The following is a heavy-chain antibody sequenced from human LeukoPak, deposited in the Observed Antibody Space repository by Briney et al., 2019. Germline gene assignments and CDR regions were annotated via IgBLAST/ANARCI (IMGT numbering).Heavy chain of an antibody. CDR3: ARGYCSGGSCFSLPVDF. V-gene: IGHV1-2*02. J-gene: IGHJ4*02. CDR2: INPNSGGT. CDR1: GYTFTGYY. Sequence: GASVKVSCRASGYTFTGYYIRWVRQAPGQGLEWMGWINPNSGGTKYAQKLGRVTMTRDTSISTAYMELSRLRSDDTAVYYCARGYCSGGSCFSLPVDFWGQGTLVTVSS. D-gene: IGHD2-15*01.